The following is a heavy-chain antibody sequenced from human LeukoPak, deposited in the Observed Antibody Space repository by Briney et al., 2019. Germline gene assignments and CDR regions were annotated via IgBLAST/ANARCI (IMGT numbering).Heavy chain of an antibody. CDR2: ITSSSNTV. CDR3: ARDRAWNYFDY. Sequence: GGSLRLSCAASGFTFSNYNMFWARQAPGKGLEWVSYITSSSNTVHYADSVEGRFTLSRDNAKSSLYLQMDSLRAEDTAVYYCARDRAWNYFDYWGQGTLVTVSS. D-gene: IGHD3-3*01. CDR1: GFTFSNYN. J-gene: IGHJ4*02. V-gene: IGHV3-48*01.